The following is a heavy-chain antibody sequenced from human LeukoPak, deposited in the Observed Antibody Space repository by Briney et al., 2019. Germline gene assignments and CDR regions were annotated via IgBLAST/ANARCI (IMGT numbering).Heavy chain of an antibody. V-gene: IGHV1-69*04. CDR1: GGTFSSYA. Sequence: GSSVKVSCKASGGTFSSYAISWVRQAPGQGLEWMGRIIPILGIANYAQKFQGRVTITADKSTSTAYMELSSLRSEDTAVYYCARDSDYCGGDCSSFGYWGQGTLVTVSS. J-gene: IGHJ4*02. D-gene: IGHD2-21*02. CDR3: ARDSDYCGGDCSSFGY. CDR2: IIPILGIA.